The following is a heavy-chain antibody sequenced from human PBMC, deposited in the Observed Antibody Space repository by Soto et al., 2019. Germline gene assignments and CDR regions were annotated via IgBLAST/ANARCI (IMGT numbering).Heavy chain of an antibody. D-gene: IGHD3-16*01. Sequence: AAGFTFSDFGMRWARQAPGKGLEWVSAIWYDGSYQYYADSVRGRFTTSRDNSNNTLLLEMNSLRVEDTAVYYCARDRLITYGAKIAPDHWDQGAMVTVYS. CDR3: ARDRLITYGAKIAPDH. V-gene: IGHV3-33*01. CDR2: IWYDGSYQ. CDR1: GFTFSDFG. J-gene: IGHJ5*02.